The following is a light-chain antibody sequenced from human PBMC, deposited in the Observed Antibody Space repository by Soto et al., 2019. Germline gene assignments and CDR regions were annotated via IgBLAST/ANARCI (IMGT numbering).Light chain of an antibody. CDR3: QQYGSLPT. Sequence: EIVLTQSPGTLSLSPGERATLSCRISQSVSSRYLAWYQQKPGQAPRLLIYGASSRATGIPDRFSGSGSGTDFTLTISRLEPEDVAVYYCQQYGSLPTFGQGTKVEIK. V-gene: IGKV3-20*01. CDR1: QSVSSRY. CDR2: GAS. J-gene: IGKJ1*01.